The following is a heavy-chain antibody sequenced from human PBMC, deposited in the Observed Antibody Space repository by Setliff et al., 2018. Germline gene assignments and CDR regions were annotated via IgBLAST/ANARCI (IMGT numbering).Heavy chain of an antibody. Sequence: GESLTISCKASRDSFTNYWIIWVRQVPGKGLEWMGMIFPADADTRYNPSFKGQVTMSLDRSITTAYLQWDSLKASDTAIYYCAQKHQRASWAFDPWGRGTLVTVSS. CDR2: IFPADADT. CDR1: RDSFTNYW. D-gene: IGHD2-2*01. CDR3: AQKHQRASWAFDP. V-gene: IGHV5-51*01. J-gene: IGHJ5*02.